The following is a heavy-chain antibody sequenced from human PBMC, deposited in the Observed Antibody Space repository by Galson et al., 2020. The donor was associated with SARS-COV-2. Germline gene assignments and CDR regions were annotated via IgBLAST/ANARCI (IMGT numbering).Heavy chain of an antibody. D-gene: IGHD1-26*01. CDR2: IRSKPYGETT. V-gene: IGHV3-49*03. CDR3: ARGGLGSYYYFDL. Sequence: PGGSLRLSCTASGFPFRDYAVSWFRQAPGKGLEWVGFIRSKPYGETTEYAAAVRGRVDIARDDSKGIAYLRMNNLKIEDSAVYYCARGGLGSYYYFDLWGQGTLVTVSS. CDR1: GFPFRDYA. J-gene: IGHJ4*02.